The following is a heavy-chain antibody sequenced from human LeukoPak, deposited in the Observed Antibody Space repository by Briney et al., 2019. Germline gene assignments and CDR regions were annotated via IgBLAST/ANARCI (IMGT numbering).Heavy chain of an antibody. CDR2: IYYSGST. D-gene: IGHD5-18*01. CDR1: GGSISSYY. J-gene: IGHJ6*02. Sequence: SETLSLTCTVSGGSISSYYWSWIRQPPGKGLEWIGYIYYSGSTNYNPSLKSRVTISVDTSKNQFSLKLSSVTATDTAVYYCARLDTAMVPPGYYYYGMDVWGQGTTVTVSS. V-gene: IGHV4-59*08. CDR3: ARLDTAMVPPGYYYYGMDV.